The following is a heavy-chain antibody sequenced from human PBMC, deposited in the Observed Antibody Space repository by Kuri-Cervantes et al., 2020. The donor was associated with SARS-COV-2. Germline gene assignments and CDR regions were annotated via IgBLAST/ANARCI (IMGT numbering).Heavy chain of an antibody. J-gene: IGHJ5*02. CDR1: GGTFSSYA. Sequence: ASVKVSCKASGGTFSSYAISWVRQAPGQGLEWMGWINPKNGDTNYAQKFQGRVTMTRDTSVSTAYMELSRLRSDDTAVYYCARDRCSRTTCYPWFDPWDQGTLVTVSS. V-gene: IGHV1-2*02. D-gene: IGHD2-2*01. CDR2: INPKNGDT. CDR3: ARDRCSRTTCYPWFDP.